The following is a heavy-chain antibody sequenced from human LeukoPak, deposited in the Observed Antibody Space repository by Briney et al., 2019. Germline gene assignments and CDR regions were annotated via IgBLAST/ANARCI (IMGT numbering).Heavy chain of an antibody. CDR1: GDSMSSGSYY. CDR2: VYSSGGT. Sequence: SETLSLTCTFSGDSMSSGSYYWSWIRQPAGKGLEWIGRVYSSGGTKYNPSLNSRVTISVDTSKNQFSLRLKSVAAADTAVYYCARAERGTDAFDIWGRGTLVVVSS. J-gene: IGHJ3*02. V-gene: IGHV4-61*02. D-gene: IGHD1-26*01. CDR3: ARAERGTDAFDI.